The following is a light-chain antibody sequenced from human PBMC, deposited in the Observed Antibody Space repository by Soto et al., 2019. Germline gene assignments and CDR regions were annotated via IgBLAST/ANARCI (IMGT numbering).Light chain of an antibody. CDR1: QSVSNNY. Sequence: EIVLTQSPGTLSLSPGERATLSCRASQSVSNNYLAWYQQKPGQAPRLLIYGASNRATGIPDRFSGSGAGTDFTLNISKLEDEDHGGDYCQQYFISCTFGQGTKVDIK. V-gene: IGKV3-20*01. CDR2: GAS. CDR3: QQYFISCT. J-gene: IGKJ1*01.